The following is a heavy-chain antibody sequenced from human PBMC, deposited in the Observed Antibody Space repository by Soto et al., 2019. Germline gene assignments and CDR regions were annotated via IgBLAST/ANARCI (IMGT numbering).Heavy chain of an antibody. D-gene: IGHD3-10*01. V-gene: IGHV2-5*02. CDR1: GFSLSTSGVG. J-gene: IGHJ4*02. CDR2: IYWDDDK. CDR3: AHTGSVAYYFDY. Sequence: QITLKESGPTLVKPTQTLTLTCTFSGFSLSTSGVGVGWIRQPPGKALEWLALIYWDDDKRYSPSLKSRLTITKDTSKSQVVLTVTNMDPVDTATYYCAHTGSVAYYFDYWGQGSLVTVSS.